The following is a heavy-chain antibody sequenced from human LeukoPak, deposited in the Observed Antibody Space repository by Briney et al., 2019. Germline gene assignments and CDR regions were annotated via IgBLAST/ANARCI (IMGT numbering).Heavy chain of an antibody. V-gene: IGHV4-34*01. J-gene: IGHJ5*02. D-gene: IGHD5-18*01. CDR1: GGSFSGYY. CDR3: ARIQLWLVTFDP. Sequence: SETLSRTCAVDGGSFSGYYWSWIRQPPGKGLEWIGEINHSGSTNYNPSLKSRVTISVDTSKNQFSLKLSSVTAADTAVYYCARIQLWLVTFDPWGQGTLVTVSS. CDR2: INHSGST.